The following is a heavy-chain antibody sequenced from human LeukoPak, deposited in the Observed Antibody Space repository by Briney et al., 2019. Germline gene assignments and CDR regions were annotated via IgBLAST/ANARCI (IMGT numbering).Heavy chain of an antibody. D-gene: IGHD2-15*01. Sequence: ASVKVSCKASGGTFSSYAISWVRRAPGQGLEWMGGIIPIFGTANYAQEFQGRVTITADESTSTAYVELSSLRSEDTAVYYCARSVVVVAATPGYYFDYWGQGTLVTVSS. CDR1: GGTFSSYA. CDR2: IIPIFGTA. J-gene: IGHJ4*02. CDR3: ARSVVVVAATPGYYFDY. V-gene: IGHV1-69*13.